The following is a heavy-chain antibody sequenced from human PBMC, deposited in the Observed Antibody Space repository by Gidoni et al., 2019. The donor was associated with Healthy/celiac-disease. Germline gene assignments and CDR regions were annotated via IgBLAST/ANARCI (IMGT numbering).Heavy chain of an antibody. CDR1: GGTFRSYA. D-gene: IGHD1-26*01. CDR2: IIRIFGPA. CDR3: ASLVGATTSYYYGMDV. J-gene: IGHJ6*02. V-gene: IGHV1-69*01. Sequence: QVPLVQSGAEVKKTGSSVKVSCKASGGTFRSYAISWVRQATGQGLGWMGGIIRIFGPANSAQKFQGRVTITADESTSTAYMELSSLRSEDTALDYCASLVGATTSYYYGMDVWGQGTTVTVSS.